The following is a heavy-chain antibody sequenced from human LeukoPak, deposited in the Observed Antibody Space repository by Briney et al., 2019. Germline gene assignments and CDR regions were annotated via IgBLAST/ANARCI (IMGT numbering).Heavy chain of an antibody. V-gene: IGHV3-23*01. Sequence: PGGSLRLSCTASGLTFSNYATTWVRQAPGKGLEWVSSITGSGWGTYYADSVKGRFSVSRDNSQNTVFLHMNSLRADDTALYYCSKDPNGDYVGAFDMWGPGTMVTVSS. CDR2: ITGSGWGT. J-gene: IGHJ3*02. CDR3: SKDPNGDYVGAFDM. CDR1: GLTFSNYA. D-gene: IGHD4-17*01.